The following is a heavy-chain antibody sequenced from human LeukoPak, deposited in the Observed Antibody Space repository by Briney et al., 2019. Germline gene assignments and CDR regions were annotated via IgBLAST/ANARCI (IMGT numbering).Heavy chain of an antibody. CDR3: ARPFDHHPIDI. CDR2: INPDGSTT. D-gene: IGHD3-9*01. J-gene: IGHJ4*02. Sequence: PGGSLRLSCAASGFTLSRHFVDWVRRAPGKGLVWVSRINPDGSTTTYADSVKGRFTISRDNAKDTVFLQMNGLRADDTAVYHCARPFDHHPIDIWGQGTLVTVSS. V-gene: IGHV3-74*03. CDR1: GFTLSRHF.